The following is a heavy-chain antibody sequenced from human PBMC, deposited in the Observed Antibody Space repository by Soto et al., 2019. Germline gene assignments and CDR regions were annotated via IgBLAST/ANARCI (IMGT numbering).Heavy chain of an antibody. D-gene: IGHD3-22*01. Sequence: QITLKESGLTLVKPTQTLMMTCSFSGFSLSTRGVGVGWHRQAPGNALEWLAVIYLDDDKRYSPSLQSSLTITRDTSKNQVVLTMTNMDPVDTGTYYCAHAINYCEMRYWGQGTLVTVSS. CDR1: GFSLSTRGVG. CDR2: IYLDDDK. V-gene: IGHV2-5*02. J-gene: IGHJ4*02. CDR3: AHAINYCEMRY.